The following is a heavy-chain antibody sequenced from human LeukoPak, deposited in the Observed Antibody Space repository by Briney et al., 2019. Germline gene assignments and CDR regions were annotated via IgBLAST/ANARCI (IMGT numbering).Heavy chain of an antibody. CDR1: GYTFTGYY. D-gene: IGHD3-10*01. J-gene: IGHJ4*02. Sequence: VASVKVSCKASGYTFTGYYMHWVRQAPAQGLEWMGLINPNSGGTNYAQKLQGRVTMTSDTSTSTAYMELRSLRSDDTAVYYCAREPGPRYYGSGSKPRWGQGTLVTVSS. V-gene: IGHV1-2*02. CDR2: INPNSGGT. CDR3: AREPGPRYYGSGSKPR.